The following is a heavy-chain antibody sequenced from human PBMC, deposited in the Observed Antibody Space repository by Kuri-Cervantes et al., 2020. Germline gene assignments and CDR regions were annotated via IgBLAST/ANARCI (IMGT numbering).Heavy chain of an antibody. V-gene: IGHV3-13*01. D-gene: IGHD4-17*01. J-gene: IGHJ6*03. Sequence: GGSLRLSCAASGFTLSTYDMHWVRQSTGKGLEWVSAIGIAGDTSYPGSVKGRFTISRENAKNSLYLQMNSLRAGDTAVYYCARGTLYGDSHYYYYMNVWGKGTTVTVSS. CDR3: ARGTLYGDSHYYYYMNV. CDR2: IGIAGDT. CDR1: GFTLSTYD.